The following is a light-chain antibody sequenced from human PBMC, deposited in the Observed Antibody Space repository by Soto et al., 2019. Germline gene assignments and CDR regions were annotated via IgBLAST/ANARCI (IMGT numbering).Light chain of an antibody. V-gene: IGLV6-57*03. Sequence: NFMLTQPHSVSESPGKTITISCARSRGSVASNYVQWFQQRPGSAPTTIIYXDDXXXXXVPDRFSASVDSSSNXAXLTISXXXXXXXXDYYCQSYDRTNVVFGGGTKLTVL. CDR1: RGSVASNY. J-gene: IGLJ2*01. CDR2: XDD. CDR3: QSYDRTNVV.